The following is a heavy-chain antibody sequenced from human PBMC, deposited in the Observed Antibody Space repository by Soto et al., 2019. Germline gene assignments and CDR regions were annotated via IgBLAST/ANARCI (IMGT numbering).Heavy chain of an antibody. J-gene: IGHJ4*02. CDR2: IYYSGST. Sequence: QLQLQESGPGLVKPSETLSLTCTVSGGSISSSSYYWGWIRQPPGKGLEWIGSIYYSGSTYYNPSLKSRVTISVDTSKNQFSLKLSSVTAADTAVYYCARRPRLEWSHNWGQGTLVTVSS. CDR1: GGSISSSSYY. D-gene: IGHD3-3*01. CDR3: ARRPRLEWSHN. V-gene: IGHV4-39*01.